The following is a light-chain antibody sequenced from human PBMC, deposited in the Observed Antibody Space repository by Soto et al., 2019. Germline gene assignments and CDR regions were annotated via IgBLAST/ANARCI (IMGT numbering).Light chain of an antibody. J-gene: IGKJ4*02. CDR3: QQYDNYPLT. CDR1: QSLRSW. Sequence: DIQLTQCPATPLASVGDGVTITCRASQSLRSWLAWYQQKPGTAPKLLIYDASRLQSGVPSRFSGSASGTEFTLTISTLQPDDFATYYCQQYDNYPLTFGRGTKVDNK. CDR2: DAS. V-gene: IGKV1-5*01.